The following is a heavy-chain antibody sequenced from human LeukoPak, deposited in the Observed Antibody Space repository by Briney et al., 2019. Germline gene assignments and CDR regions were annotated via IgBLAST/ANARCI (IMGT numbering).Heavy chain of an antibody. CDR1: GFTFSSYS. D-gene: IGHD5-12*01. J-gene: IGHJ4*02. CDR2: ISSSSSTI. V-gene: IGHV3-48*04. Sequence: PGGSLRLSCAASGFTFSSYSMNWVRQAPGKGLEWVSYISSSSSTIYYADSVKGRFTISRDNAKNSLYLQMNSLRAEDTAVYYCARWVDWASFDYWGQGTLVTVSS. CDR3: ARWVDWASFDY.